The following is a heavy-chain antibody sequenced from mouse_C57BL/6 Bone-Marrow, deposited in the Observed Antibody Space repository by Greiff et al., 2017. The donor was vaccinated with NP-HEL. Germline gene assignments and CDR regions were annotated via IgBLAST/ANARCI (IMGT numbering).Heavy chain of an antibody. CDR1: GYSITSGYY. CDR3: ARDPYYSNLLWYFDV. V-gene: IGHV3-6*01. CDR2: ISYDGSN. D-gene: IGHD2-5*01. J-gene: IGHJ1*03. Sequence: EVKLQESGPGLVKPSQSLSLTCSVTGYSITSGYYWNWIRQFPGNKLEWMGYISYDGSNNYNPSLKNRISITRDTSKNQFFLKLNSVTTEDTATYYCARDPYYSNLLWYFDVWGTGTTVTVSS.